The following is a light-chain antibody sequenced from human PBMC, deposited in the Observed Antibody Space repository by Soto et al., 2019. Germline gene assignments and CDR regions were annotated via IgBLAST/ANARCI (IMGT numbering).Light chain of an antibody. CDR1: SSDVGAYNY. J-gene: IGLJ1*01. Sequence: QSVVTQPASVSGSPGQSITISCTGTSSDVGAYNYVSWYQQHPGKAPKIIIYEVTNRPSGVSNRFSGSKSGNTASLTISGLQAEDDADYYCSSFTSRFTFNYIFGTGTKLTVL. V-gene: IGLV2-14*01. CDR2: EVT. CDR3: SSFTSRFTFNYI.